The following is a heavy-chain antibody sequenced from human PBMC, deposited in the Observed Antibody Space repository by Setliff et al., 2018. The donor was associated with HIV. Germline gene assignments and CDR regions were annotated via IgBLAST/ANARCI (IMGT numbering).Heavy chain of an antibody. D-gene: IGHD5-12*01. V-gene: IGHV4-39*01. CDR3: ATLRWLRSKHSDY. Sequence: SETLSLTCTVSGDSISRSTYYWGWIRQPPGKGLEWIGAIDYSGITYYNPSLKSRVTVSIDTSKNQFSLKLHSVTAADTAVYFCATLRWLRSKHSDYWGQGISVTVS. CDR1: GDSISRSTYY. J-gene: IGHJ4*02. CDR2: IDYSGIT.